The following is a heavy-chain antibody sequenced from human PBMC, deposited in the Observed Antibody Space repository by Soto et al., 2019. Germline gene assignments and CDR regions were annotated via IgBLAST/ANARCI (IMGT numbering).Heavy chain of an antibody. V-gene: IGHV1-18*04. Sequence: GPEVKQAGASVKVSCKSSGYNFSHYDISWVRQAPGQGLEWMGWISVYNGSRRYAQNFQGRVTMTTDTSTSTAYMDLRILRSEDTAVYFCARDQFGTFSHWGQGTLVTVSS. CDR2: ISVYNGSR. D-gene: IGHD3-16*01. J-gene: IGHJ4*02. CDR3: ARDQFGTFSH. CDR1: GYNFSHYD.